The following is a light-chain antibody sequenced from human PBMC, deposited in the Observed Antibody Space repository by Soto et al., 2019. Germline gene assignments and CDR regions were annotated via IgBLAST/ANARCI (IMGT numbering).Light chain of an antibody. CDR3: QQYNNWPWT. Sequence: ETMMTQSPATLSVSPGERATLSCRAGESVSSNLAWYQQKPGQAPRLLIYGASTRASGFPARLSGSGSGTEFTLTISSLQSEDFAVYYCQQYNNWPWTFGQGTKVEIK. V-gene: IGKV3-15*01. CDR1: ESVSSN. J-gene: IGKJ1*01. CDR2: GAS.